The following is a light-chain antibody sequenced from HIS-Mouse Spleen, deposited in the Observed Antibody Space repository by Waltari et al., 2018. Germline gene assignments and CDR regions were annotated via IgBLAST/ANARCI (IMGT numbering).Light chain of an antibody. CDR1: SSDVGGYNY. V-gene: IGLV2-14*03. CDR3: SSYTSSSTLV. CDR2: DVR. J-gene: IGLJ2*01. Sequence: QSALTQPASVSGSPGQSITISCTGTSSDVGGYNYVSWYQQHPGKAPKPMIYDVRKRPSGVSNRLSGSKSGNTASLTISGLQAEDEADYYCSSYTSSSTLVFGGGTKLTVL.